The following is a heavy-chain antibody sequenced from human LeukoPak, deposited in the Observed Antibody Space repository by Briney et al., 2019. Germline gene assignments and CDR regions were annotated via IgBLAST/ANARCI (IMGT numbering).Heavy chain of an antibody. J-gene: IGHJ4*02. CDR2: INPNSGGT. D-gene: IGHD5-12*01. V-gene: IGHV1-2*02. Sequence: ASVKVSCTASGYXFTGYYIHWVRQAPGQGLEWRGWINPNSGGTNYTQKFQGRVTMTRDTSISTAYMELSRLRSDDTAVYSCAKEQSGYPYRFDYWGQGTLVTVSS. CDR3: AKEQSGYPYRFDY. CDR1: GYXFTGYY.